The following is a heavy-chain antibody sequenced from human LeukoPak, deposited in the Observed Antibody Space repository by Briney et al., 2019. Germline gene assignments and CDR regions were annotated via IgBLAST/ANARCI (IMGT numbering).Heavy chain of an antibody. CDR1: GFTFSDYY. CDR3: XXXGRSSGWPLFDY. J-gene: IGHJ4*02. Sequence: PGGSLRLSCAASGFTFSDYYMSWIRQAPGKGLEWVSYISSSGSTIYYADSVKGRFTISRDNAKNSLYLQMNSLRAEDTAVYYXXXXGRSSGWPLFDYWGQGTLVTVSS. D-gene: IGHD6-19*01. V-gene: IGHV3-11*04. CDR2: ISSSGSTI.